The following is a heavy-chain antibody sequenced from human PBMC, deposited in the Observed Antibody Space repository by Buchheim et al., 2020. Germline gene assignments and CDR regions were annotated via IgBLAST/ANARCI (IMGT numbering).Heavy chain of an antibody. Sequence: QVQLVQSGAEVKKPGASVKVSCKASGYTFTSYDINWVRQATGQGLEWMGWMNSDSGNTAYAQKFQGRFTMTRNTSISKAYMELSSLRSDDTAVYFCARGFYCSSTSCYEGFYYMDVWGKGTT. CDR2: MNSDSGNT. CDR3: ARGFYCSSTSCYEGFYYMDV. J-gene: IGHJ6*03. CDR1: GYTFTSYD. D-gene: IGHD2-2*01. V-gene: IGHV1-8*01.